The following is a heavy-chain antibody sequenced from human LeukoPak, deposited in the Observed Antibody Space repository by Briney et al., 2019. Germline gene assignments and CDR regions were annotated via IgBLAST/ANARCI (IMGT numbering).Heavy chain of an antibody. V-gene: IGHV3-23*01. CDR1: GFTFSDHY. D-gene: IGHD6-19*01. CDR3: AKDRIAVAGHDAFDI. Sequence: SLPLSYAASGFTFSDHYMSWIRQAPGKGLEWVSAISGSGGSTYYADSVKGRFTISRDNSKKTLYLQMNSLRAEDTAVYYCAKDRIAVAGHDAFDIWGQGT. J-gene: IGHJ3*02. CDR2: ISGSGGST.